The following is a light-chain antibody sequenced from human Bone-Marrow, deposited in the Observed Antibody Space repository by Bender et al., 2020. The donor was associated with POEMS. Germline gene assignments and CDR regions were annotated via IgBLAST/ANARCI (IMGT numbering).Light chain of an antibody. J-gene: IGLJ1*01. CDR1: NSDIGGYDF. Sequence: QSALTQPASVSGSPGQSITISCTGTNSDIGGYDFVSWYRQHPGKAPKLILYEVNNRPSGVSHRFSGSKSGNTASLTIAGLQAEDEAYYYCSAYSSRTTLFVFGTGTRVTVL. V-gene: IGLV2-14*01. CDR3: SAYSSRTTLFV. CDR2: EVN.